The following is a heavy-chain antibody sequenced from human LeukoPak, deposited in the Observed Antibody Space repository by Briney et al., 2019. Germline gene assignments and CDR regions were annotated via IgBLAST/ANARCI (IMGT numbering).Heavy chain of an antibody. D-gene: IGHD2-2*01. CDR1: GYSFTSHW. J-gene: IGHJ4*02. CDR2: IYAGDSDT. Sequence: GESLKISCEASGYSFTSHWIGWVRQMPGKGLEWMGLIYAGDSDTRYSPSFQGQVTISADKSISTAYLQWSSLKASDTAMYFCARRGYCDSTSCSAPLDYWGQGTLVAVSS. V-gene: IGHV5-51*01. CDR3: ARRGYCDSTSCSAPLDY.